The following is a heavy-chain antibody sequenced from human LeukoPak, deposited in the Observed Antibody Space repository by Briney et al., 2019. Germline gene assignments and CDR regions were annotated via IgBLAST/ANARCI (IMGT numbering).Heavy chain of an antibody. CDR2: IYSGGRT. Sequence: GGSLRLSCAASEFSVGSNYMTWVRQAPGKGLEWVSLIYSGGRTYYAESVKGRFTISRDSSTNTLFLQMNTLRGEDTAIYYCARDLVVAGLVPWGQGTLVLVSS. D-gene: IGHD3-22*01. CDR3: ARDLVVAGLVP. CDR1: EFSVGSNY. J-gene: IGHJ5*02. V-gene: IGHV3-66*01.